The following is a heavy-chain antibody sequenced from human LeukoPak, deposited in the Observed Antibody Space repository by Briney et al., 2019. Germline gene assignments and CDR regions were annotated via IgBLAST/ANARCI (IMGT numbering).Heavy chain of an antibody. D-gene: IGHD3-10*01. CDR1: GFTFSSYS. Sequence: GGSLRLSCAASGFTFSSYSMNWVRQAPGKGLEWVSSISSRSSYMYYADSVKGRFTISRDNAKNSLYLQMNSLRAEDTAVYYCARRLWFGDPYYYGMDVWGQGTTVTVSS. CDR2: ISSRSSYM. V-gene: IGHV3-21*01. J-gene: IGHJ6*02. CDR3: ARRLWFGDPYYYGMDV.